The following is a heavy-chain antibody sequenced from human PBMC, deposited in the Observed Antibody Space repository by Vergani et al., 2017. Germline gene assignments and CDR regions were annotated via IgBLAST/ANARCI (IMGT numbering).Heavy chain of an antibody. V-gene: IGHV4-38-2*01. Sequence: QVQLQESGPGLVKPSETLTLTCDVSDSSIMTNPYWGWFRQSPGKGLEWIGCIHHSGDTHYNSSLKSRVSISIVSRSKFSLSRTSVTAADTAIYYCARHRGSGGFFPSSYFYGMDVWGHGTTVTVSS. CDR1: DSSIMTNPY. CDR3: ARHRGSGGFFPSSYFYGMDV. CDR2: IHHSGDT. J-gene: IGHJ6*02. D-gene: IGHD3-10*01.